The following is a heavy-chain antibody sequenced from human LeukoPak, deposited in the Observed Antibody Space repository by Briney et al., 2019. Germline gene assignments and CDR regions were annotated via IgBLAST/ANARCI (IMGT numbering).Heavy chain of an antibody. D-gene: IGHD3-10*01. Sequence: PGRSLRLSCAASGFTFSSYGMHWVRQAPGKGLEWVAVIWYDGSNKYYADSVKGRFTISRDNSKNTLYLQMNSLRAEDTAVYYCARAGVAGPPHNWFDPWGQGTLVTVSS. V-gene: IGHV3-33*01. J-gene: IGHJ5*02. CDR2: IWYDGSNK. CDR3: ARAGVAGPPHNWFDP. CDR1: GFTFSSYG.